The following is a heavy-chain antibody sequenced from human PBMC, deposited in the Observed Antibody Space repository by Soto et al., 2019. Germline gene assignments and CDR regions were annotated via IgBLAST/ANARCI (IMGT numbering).Heavy chain of an antibody. V-gene: IGHV4-59*08. CDR2: IYYTGST. CDR3: ARTVLGPDLLADSFVDYYYYMDV. Sequence: PSETLSLTCTSSGGSISSYYWSWIRQPPGKGLKWIGYIYYTGSTSYNPSLKRRVTFSADSSRGQFSLRLNSVTAADTAVYYCARTVLGPDLLADSFVDYYYYMDVWGQGTTVTVSS. CDR1: GGSISSYY. J-gene: IGHJ6*03. D-gene: IGHD3-9*01.